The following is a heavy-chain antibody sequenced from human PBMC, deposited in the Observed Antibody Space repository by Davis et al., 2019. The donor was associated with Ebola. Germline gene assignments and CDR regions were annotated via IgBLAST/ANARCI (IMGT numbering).Heavy chain of an antibody. CDR3: ARGSASSWYWLYGMDV. CDR2: ISYDGNTQ. CDR1: GSTFSNHA. Sequence: GESLKISCAASGSTFSNHAMHWVRQAPGKGLEWVAVISYDGNTQHYAESVKGRLTISRHNPKNTLYLEVSSLRVDDTSVYYCARGSASSWYWLYGMDVWGKGTAVTVSS. V-gene: IGHV3-30-3*01. J-gene: IGHJ6*04. D-gene: IGHD6-13*01.